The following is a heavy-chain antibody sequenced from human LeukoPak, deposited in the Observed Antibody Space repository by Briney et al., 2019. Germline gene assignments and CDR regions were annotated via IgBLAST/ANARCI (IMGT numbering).Heavy chain of an antibody. CDR1: GYTFTGYY. CDR3: ARDRGEYSSSSDGY. V-gene: IGHV1-2*02. J-gene: IGHJ4*02. CDR2: INPNSGGT. Sequence: ASVKVSCKASGYTFTGYYMHWVRQAPGQGPEWMGWINPNSGGTNYAQKFQGRVTMTRDTSISTVYMELSRLRSDDTAVYYCARDRGEYSSSSDGYWGQGTLVTVSS. D-gene: IGHD6-6*01.